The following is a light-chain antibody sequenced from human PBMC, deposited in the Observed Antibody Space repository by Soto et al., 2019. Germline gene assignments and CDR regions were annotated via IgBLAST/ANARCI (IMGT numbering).Light chain of an antibody. J-gene: IGKJ2*01. V-gene: IGKV3-20*01. CDR3: QHYGSSLYT. CDR2: GAS. Sequence: EIVLTQSPGTLSLSPGERATLSCRASQSVSSSYLAWYQQKPGQAPRLLIYGASSRATGIPDRFSGSGSGTDFTLTTSRLEPEDFAVYYCQHYGSSLYTFGQGTK. CDR1: QSVSSSY.